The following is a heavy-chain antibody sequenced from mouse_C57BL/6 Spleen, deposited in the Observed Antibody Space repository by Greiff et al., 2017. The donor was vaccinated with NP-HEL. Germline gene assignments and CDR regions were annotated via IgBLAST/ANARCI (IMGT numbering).Heavy chain of an antibody. J-gene: IGHJ1*03. Sequence: VQLKESEGGLVQPGSSMKLSCTASGFTFSDYYMAWVRQVPEKGLEWVANINYDGSSTYYLDSLKSRFIISRDNAKNILYLQMSSLKSEDTATYYCARDLTGTWYFDVWGTGTTVTVSS. CDR1: GFTFSDYY. V-gene: IGHV5-16*01. D-gene: IGHD4-1*01. CDR3: ARDLTGTWYFDV. CDR2: INYDGSST.